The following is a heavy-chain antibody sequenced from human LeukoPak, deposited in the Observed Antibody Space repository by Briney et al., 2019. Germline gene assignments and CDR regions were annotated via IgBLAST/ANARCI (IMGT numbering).Heavy chain of an antibody. V-gene: IGHV4-34*01. CDR2: INHSGST. CDR1: GGSFSGYY. J-gene: IGHJ2*01. CDR3: ARETAIGYFDL. D-gene: IGHD2-2*02. Sequence: PSETLFLTCAVYGGSFSGYYWSWIRQPPGKGLEWIGEINHSGSTNYNPSLKSRVTISVDTSKNQFSLKLSSVTAADTAVYYCARETAIGYFDLWGRGTLVTVSS.